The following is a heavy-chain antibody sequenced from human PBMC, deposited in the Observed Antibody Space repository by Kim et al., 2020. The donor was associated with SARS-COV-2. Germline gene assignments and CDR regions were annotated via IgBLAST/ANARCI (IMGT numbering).Heavy chain of an antibody. V-gene: IGHV1-3*01. Sequence: ASVKVSCKASGYTFTSYAMHWVRQAPGQRLEWMGWINAGNGNTKYSQKFQGRVTITRDTSASTAYMELSSLRSEDTAVYYCARDIAMVRDPDYYYYGMDVWGQGTTVTVSS. J-gene: IGHJ6*01. CDR3: ARDIAMVRDPDYYYYGMDV. CDR1: GYTFTSYA. CDR2: INAGNGNT. D-gene: IGHD3-10*01.